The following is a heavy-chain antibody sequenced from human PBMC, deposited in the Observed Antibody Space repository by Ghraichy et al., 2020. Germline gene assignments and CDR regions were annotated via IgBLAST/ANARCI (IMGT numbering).Heavy chain of an antibody. J-gene: IGHJ4*02. D-gene: IGHD3-10*01. CDR1: GFIFSSYS. CDR2: ISSSSSYI. Sequence: GGSLRLSCAASGFIFSSYSMNWVRQAPGKGLEWVSSISSSSSYIYYADSVKGRFTISRDNAKNSLYLQMNSLRAEDTAVYYCARDPPRSGRCDYWGQGTLVTVSS. V-gene: IGHV3-21*01. CDR3: ARDPPRSGRCDY.